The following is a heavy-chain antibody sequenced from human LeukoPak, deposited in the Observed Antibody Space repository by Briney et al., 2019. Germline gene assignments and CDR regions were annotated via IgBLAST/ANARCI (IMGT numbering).Heavy chain of an antibody. V-gene: IGHV4-30-2*01. CDR1: GGSIMVAAYS. CDR2: IYYSGRT. D-gene: IGHD4-23*01. CDR3: ARGYGDNSGAFDI. Sequence: SETLSLTCTVSGGSIMVAAYSWSWIRQPPGKGLEWIVYIYYSGRTYYNPSLKSRVTITLDRSKNQFSLKLSSVTAADTAVYFCARGYGDNSGAFDIWGQGTLVTVSS. J-gene: IGHJ3*02.